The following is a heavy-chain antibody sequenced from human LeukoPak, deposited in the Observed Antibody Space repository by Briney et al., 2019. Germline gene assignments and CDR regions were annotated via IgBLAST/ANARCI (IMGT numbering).Heavy chain of an antibody. CDR1: GFTFSNYA. CDR3: AKVATPFNSIWDYFDS. Sequence: GGSLRLSCAASGFTFSNYAMNWVRQAPGKGLEWVAGIGGGDDIHYADSVKGRFTGSRDDSKNTLYLQMSSLRIEDTAVCYCAKVATPFNSIWDYFDSWGQGTLVTVSA. CDR2: IGGGDDI. J-gene: IGHJ4*02. V-gene: IGHV3-23*01. D-gene: IGHD7-27*01.